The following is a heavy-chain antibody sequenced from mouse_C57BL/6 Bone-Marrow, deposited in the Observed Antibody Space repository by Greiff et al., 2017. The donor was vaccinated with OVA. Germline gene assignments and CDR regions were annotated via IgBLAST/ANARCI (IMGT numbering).Heavy chain of an antibody. D-gene: IGHD2-4*01. Sequence: DVMLVESGGGLVKPGGSLKLSCAASGFTFSSYTMSWVRQTPEKRLEWVATISGGGGNTYYPDSVKGRFTISRDNAKNTLYLQMSSLRSEDTALYYCARRGNYDPSFDYWGQGTTLTVSS. CDR2: ISGGGGNT. CDR3: ARRGNYDPSFDY. V-gene: IGHV5-9*01. J-gene: IGHJ2*01. CDR1: GFTFSSYT.